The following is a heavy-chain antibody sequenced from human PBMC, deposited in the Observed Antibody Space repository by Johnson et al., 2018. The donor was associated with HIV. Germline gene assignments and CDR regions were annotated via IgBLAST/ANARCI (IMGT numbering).Heavy chain of an antibody. CDR3: ANPTGDDDGF. V-gene: IGHV3-30*02. J-gene: IGHJ3*01. CDR2: IRYDESNK. D-gene: IGHD5-12*01. CDR1: GFTFSNYG. Sequence: QVQLVESGGGVVQPGGSLRLSCAASGFTFSNYGMHWVRQAPGKGLEWVASIRYDESNKYYADSLKGRFTISRDNSKNTLYLQMNSLRAEDTAVYYCANPTGDDDGFWGQGTMVTVSS.